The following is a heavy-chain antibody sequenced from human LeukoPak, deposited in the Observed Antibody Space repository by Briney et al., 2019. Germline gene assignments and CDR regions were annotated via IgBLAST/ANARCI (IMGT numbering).Heavy chain of an antibody. V-gene: IGHV1-18*01. CDR1: GYSFTNYG. CDR3: ARGPQPWSGPYNWFDP. CDR2: ISGYNSKP. Sequence: ASVKVSCKTSGYSFTNYGITWVRQAPGQGPEWMGWISGYNSKPFYAQKFQGRVTMTRDTSISTAYMELSRLRSDDTAVYYCARGPQPWSGPYNWFDPWGQGTLVTVSS. D-gene: IGHD3-3*01. J-gene: IGHJ5*02.